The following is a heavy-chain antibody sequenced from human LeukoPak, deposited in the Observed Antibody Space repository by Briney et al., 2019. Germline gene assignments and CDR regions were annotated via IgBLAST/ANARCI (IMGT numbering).Heavy chain of an antibody. J-gene: IGHJ4*02. CDR2: INHSGST. D-gene: IGHD5-12*01. CDR3: ARGIIEWLRLAAYFDY. CDR1: GGSFSGYY. V-gene: IGHV4-34*01. Sequence: SETLSLTCAVYGGSFSGYYWSWIRQPPGKGLEWIGEINHSGSTNYNPSLKSRVTISVDTSKNQFSLKLSSVTAADTAVYYCARGIIEWLRLAAYFDYWGQGTLVAVSS.